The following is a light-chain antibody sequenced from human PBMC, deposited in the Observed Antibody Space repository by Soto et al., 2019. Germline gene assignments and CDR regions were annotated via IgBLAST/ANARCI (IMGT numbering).Light chain of an antibody. CDR2: VNSDGSH. Sequence: LGASVKLTCTLSSGHSRYAIAWHQQQPEKGPRYLMKVNSDGSHNKGDGIPDRFSGSSSGAERYLTISSLQSEDEADYYCQTWGTGIRVFGGGTKLTVL. V-gene: IGLV4-69*01. CDR3: QTWGTGIRV. J-gene: IGLJ3*02. CDR1: SGHSRYA.